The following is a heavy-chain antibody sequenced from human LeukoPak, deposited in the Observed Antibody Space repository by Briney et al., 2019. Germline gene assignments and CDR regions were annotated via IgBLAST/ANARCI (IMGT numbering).Heavy chain of an antibody. V-gene: IGHV1-8*01. CDR2: MNPNSGNT. Sequence: GASVKVSCKASGYTFTSYDINWVRQATGQGLEWMGWMNPNSGNTGYAQKFQGRVTMTRSTSISTAYMELSSLRSEDTAVYYCARGFVVGATNWFDPWGQGTLVTVSS. CDR1: GYTFTSYD. J-gene: IGHJ5*02. CDR3: ARGFVVGATNWFDP. D-gene: IGHD1-26*01.